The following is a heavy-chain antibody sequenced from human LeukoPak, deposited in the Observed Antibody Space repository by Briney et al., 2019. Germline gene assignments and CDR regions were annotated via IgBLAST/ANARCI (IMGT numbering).Heavy chain of an antibody. V-gene: IGHV1-2*02. CDR2: INPNSGGT. J-gene: IGHJ4*02. CDR3: ARVDYCSKGVCVNFDY. Sequence: ASVKVSCKASGYTFTGHYMHWVRQAPGQGLEWMGWINPNSGGTKYAQKFQDKVTMTRDTSISTAYMELSRLRSDDTAVYFCARVDYCSKGVCVNFDYWGQGTLVTVSP. D-gene: IGHD2-8*01. CDR1: GYTFTGHY.